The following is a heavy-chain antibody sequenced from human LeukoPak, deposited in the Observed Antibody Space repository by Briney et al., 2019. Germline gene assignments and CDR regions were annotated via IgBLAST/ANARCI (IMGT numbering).Heavy chain of an antibody. J-gene: IGHJ5*02. V-gene: IGHV3-30*04. CDR3: ARDLGSGYCSSTSCYGWFDP. CDR2: ISYDGSNK. D-gene: IGHD2-2*01. Sequence: PGGSLRLSCAASGFTFSSYAMSWVRQAPGKGLEWVAVISYDGSNKYYADSVKGRFTISRDNSKNTLYLQMNGLRAEDTAVYYCARDLGSGYCSSTSCYGWFDPWGQGTLVTVSS. CDR1: GFTFSSYA.